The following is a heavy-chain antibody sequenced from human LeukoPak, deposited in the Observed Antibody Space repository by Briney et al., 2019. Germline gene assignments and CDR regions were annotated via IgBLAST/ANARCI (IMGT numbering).Heavy chain of an antibody. J-gene: IGHJ4*02. CDR3: ARDFYPRITIFGVVIH. D-gene: IGHD3-3*01. V-gene: IGHV1-69*05. CDR1: GGTFSSYA. CDR2: IIPIFGTA. Sequence: SSVKVSCKASGGTFSSYAISWVRQAPGQGLEWMGGIIPIFGTANYAQKFQGRVTITTDESTSTAYMELSSLRSDDTAVYYCARDFYPRITIFGVVIHWGQGTLVTVSS.